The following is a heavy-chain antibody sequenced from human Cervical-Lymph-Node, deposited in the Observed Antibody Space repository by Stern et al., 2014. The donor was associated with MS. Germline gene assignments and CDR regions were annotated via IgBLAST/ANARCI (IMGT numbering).Heavy chain of an antibody. Sequence: QVQLVQSWAEVQKPGSSVKVSCRASGGTFSSSHISWVRQAPGQWLEWMGGIIPIIGTANYAQKYQGRVTITADESTSTAYMELSSLRSEDTAIYYCALGGFGHYFEYWGQGTLVTVSS. CDR2: IIPIIGTA. CDR3: ALGGFGHYFEY. J-gene: IGHJ4*02. V-gene: IGHV1-69*01. D-gene: IGHD3-10*01. CDR1: GGTFSSSH.